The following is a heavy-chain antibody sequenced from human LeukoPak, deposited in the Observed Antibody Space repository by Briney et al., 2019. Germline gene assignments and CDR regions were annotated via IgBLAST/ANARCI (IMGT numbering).Heavy chain of an antibody. CDR2: ISSSSSTI. CDR3: ARSAARGFYYYYYMDV. D-gene: IGHD2-2*01. Sequence: GGSLRLSCAASGFTFSSHSMNWVRQAPGKGLEWVSYISSSSSTIYYADSVKGRFTNSRDNAKNSLYLQMNSLRAEDTAVYYCARSAARGFYYYYYMDVWGKGTTVTVSS. V-gene: IGHV3-48*01. J-gene: IGHJ6*03. CDR1: GFTFSSHS.